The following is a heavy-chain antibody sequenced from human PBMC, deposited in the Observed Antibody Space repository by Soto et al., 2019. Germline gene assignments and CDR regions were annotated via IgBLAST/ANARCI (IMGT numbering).Heavy chain of an antibody. CDR3: ARGDTIFGVVITYYFAY. CDR2: INPNSGGT. CDR1: GYTFTGYY. J-gene: IGHJ4*02. Sequence: ASVKVSCKASGYTFTGYYMHWVRQAPGQGLEWMGWINPNSGGTNYAQKFQGWVTMTRDTSISTAYMELSRLRSDDTAVYYCARGDTIFGVVITYYFAYWGQGTLVTVSS. D-gene: IGHD3-3*01. V-gene: IGHV1-2*04.